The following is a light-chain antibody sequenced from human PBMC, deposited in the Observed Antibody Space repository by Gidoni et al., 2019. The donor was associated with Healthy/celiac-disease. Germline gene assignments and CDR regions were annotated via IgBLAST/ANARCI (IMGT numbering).Light chain of an antibody. CDR2: AAA. CDR1: QSSSSY. V-gene: IGKV1-39*01. Sequence: ITMTQPPSSLSTSVGDRVTIICRASQSSSSYLNWYQQKPGKAPKLLIYAAASLHSVVPSRCSGSGSGTDFTITISSLQAEDFATYYCQQSYSTPLTFXGXTKVEIK. J-gene: IGKJ4*01. CDR3: QQSYSTPLT.